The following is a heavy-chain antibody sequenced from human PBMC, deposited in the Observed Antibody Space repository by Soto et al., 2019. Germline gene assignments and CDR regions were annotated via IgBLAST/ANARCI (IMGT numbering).Heavy chain of an antibody. V-gene: IGHV1-18*01. Sequence: ASVKVSCKASGYTFTSYGISWARQAPGQGLEWMGWISAYNGNTNYAQKLQGRVTMTTDTSTSTAYMELRSLRSVDTAVYYCAREGYCISTSCRHYDYYGMDVWGQGTTVTVSS. CDR1: GYTFTSYG. CDR2: ISAYNGNT. CDR3: AREGYCISTSCRHYDYYGMDV. D-gene: IGHD2-2*01. J-gene: IGHJ6*02.